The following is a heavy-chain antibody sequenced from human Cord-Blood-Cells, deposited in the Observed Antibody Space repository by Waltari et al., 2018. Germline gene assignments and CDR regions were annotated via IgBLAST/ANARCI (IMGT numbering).Heavy chain of an antibody. CDR2: ISYDGSNK. D-gene: IGHD7-27*01. Sequence: QVQLVESGGGVVQPGRSLRISCAASGFTFSSYAMHWVRQAPGKGLEWVSVISYDGSNKYYADSVKGRFTIARDNSRNTLYLQMNSLRAEDTAVYYCARDRATGVVDYWGQGTLVTVSS. CDR1: GFTFSSYA. J-gene: IGHJ4*02. CDR3: ARDRATGVVDY. V-gene: IGHV3-30*04.